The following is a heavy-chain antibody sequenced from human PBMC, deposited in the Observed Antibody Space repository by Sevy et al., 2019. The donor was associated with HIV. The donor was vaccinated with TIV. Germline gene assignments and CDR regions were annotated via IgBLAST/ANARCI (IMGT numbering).Heavy chain of an antibody. V-gene: IGHV3-7*01. CDR1: GFNFNSHW. Sequence: GGSLRLSCTASGFNFNSHWMIWVRQAPGKGLEWVASINQDGSEKYYVDSVKGRFTISRDNAKNSLYLQMNSLRGEDTAIYYCARGNDGWDYWGQGTLVTVSS. J-gene: IGHJ4*02. CDR2: INQDGSEK. CDR3: ARGNDGWDY. D-gene: IGHD6-19*01.